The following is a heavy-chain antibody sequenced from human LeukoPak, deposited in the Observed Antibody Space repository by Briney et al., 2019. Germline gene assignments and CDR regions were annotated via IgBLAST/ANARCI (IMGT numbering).Heavy chain of an antibody. CDR1: GYTFTSYD. Sequence: GASVKVSCKASGYTFTSYDINWVRQATGQGLEWMGWMNPNSGNTGYAQKFQGRVTMTRNTSISTAYMELSSLRSEDTAVHYCARGIYCSGGSCYSHFDYWGQGTLVTVSS. CDR3: ARGIYCSGGSCYSHFDY. D-gene: IGHD2-15*01. V-gene: IGHV1-8*01. CDR2: MNPNSGNT. J-gene: IGHJ4*02.